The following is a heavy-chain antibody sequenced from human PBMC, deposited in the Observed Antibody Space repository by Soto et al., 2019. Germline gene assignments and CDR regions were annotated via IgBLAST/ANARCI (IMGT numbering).Heavy chain of an antibody. V-gene: IGHV4-59*08. J-gene: IGHJ4*02. CDR1: GDSISNYY. CDR2: VHTNGNT. CDR3: ARHLRDTIGYLSQFDY. Sequence: QVQLQESGPGLVKPSETLSLTCTVSGDSISNYYWAWIRQPPGKGLEWIGYVHTNGNTPHNPSLNSRVTITMDTSKNQVSLTLTSVTAADTAVYYCARHLRDTIGYLSQFDYWGQGTLFTVSS. D-gene: IGHD3-22*01.